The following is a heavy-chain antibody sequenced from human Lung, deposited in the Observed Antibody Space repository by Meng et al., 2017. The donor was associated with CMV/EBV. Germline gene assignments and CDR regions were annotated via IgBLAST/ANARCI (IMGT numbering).Heavy chain of an antibody. CDR1: GFAFSNYW. D-gene: IGHD3-22*01. J-gene: IGHJ5*02. V-gene: IGHV3-7*01. CDR3: VTTYYYDDSADP. Sequence: GEXXKISCAASGFAFSNYWITWVRQAPGKGLEWVGNVKADGTENQYADSVKGRFSISRDNSKNSAYLHMNSVRAEDTAVYYCVTTYYYDDSADPSGQGTLVTVSS. CDR2: VKADGTEN.